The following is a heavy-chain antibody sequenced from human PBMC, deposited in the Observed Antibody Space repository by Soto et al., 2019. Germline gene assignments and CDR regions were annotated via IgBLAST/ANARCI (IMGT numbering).Heavy chain of an antibody. Sequence: SETLSLTCTVSGGSISSSSYYWGWIRQPPGKGLEWIGSIYYSGSTYYNPSLKSRVTISVDTSKNQFSLKLSSVTAADTAVYYCARLPGYSYGTDIDYWGQGTLVTSPQ. D-gene: IGHD5-18*01. J-gene: IGHJ4*02. CDR1: GGSISSSSYY. CDR2: IYYSGST. V-gene: IGHV4-39*01. CDR3: ARLPGYSYGTDIDY.